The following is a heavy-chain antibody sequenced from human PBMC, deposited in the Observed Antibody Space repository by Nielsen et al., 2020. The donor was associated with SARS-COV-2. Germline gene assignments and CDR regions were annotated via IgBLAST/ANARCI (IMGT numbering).Heavy chain of an antibody. CDR2: INPNSGGT. V-gene: IGHV1-2*06. D-gene: IGHD4-17*01. CDR1: GYTLTELS. J-gene: IGHJ4*02. Sequence: ASVKVSCKVSGYTLTELSMHWVRQAPGQGLEWMGRINPNSGGTNYAQKFQGRVTMTRDTSISTAYMELSRLRSDDTAVYYCARVWVYGDSKSPPDYWGQGTLVTVSS. CDR3: ARVWVYGDSKSPPDY.